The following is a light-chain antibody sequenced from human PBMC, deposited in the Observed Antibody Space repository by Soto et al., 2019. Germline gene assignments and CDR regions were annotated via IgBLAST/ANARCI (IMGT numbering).Light chain of an antibody. Sequence: DLMLTPSPHSLPLALVERATINCKSSQSGLYSSNNKKYSAWYQQKPGQPPKLLIYWASTRESGVPDRFSGSGSGTDFTLTISSLQAEDVAVYYCQQYYTNPWTFGQGTKVDIK. J-gene: IGKJ1*01. V-gene: IGKV4-1*01. CDR1: QSGLYSSNNKKY. CDR3: QQYYTNPWT. CDR2: WAS.